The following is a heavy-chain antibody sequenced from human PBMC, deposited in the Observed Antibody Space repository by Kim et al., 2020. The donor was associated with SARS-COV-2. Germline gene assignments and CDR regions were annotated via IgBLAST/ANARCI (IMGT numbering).Heavy chain of an antibody. J-gene: IGHJ4*02. V-gene: IGHV3-74*03. CDR2: GSIT. CDR3: VRDKPIDY. Sequence: GSITTDADSVKGRLTISRDNAKNTLYLQMNSLRAEDTAVYYCVRDKPIDYWGQGTLVTVSS.